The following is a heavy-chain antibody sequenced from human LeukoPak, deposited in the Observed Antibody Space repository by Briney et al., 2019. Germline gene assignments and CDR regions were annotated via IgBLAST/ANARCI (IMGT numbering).Heavy chain of an antibody. CDR3: ARDSHRYYYDSSGYYGPL. V-gene: IGHV3-21*05. J-gene: IGHJ4*02. CDR2: ISGSGRST. CDR1: GFTFSAYS. Sequence: GGSLRLSCAASGFTFSAYSMNWIRQAPGKGLEWISYISGSGRSTFSADSVKGRFTISRDNAKNSLYLQMNSLRAEDTAVYYCARDSHRYYYDSSGYYGPLWGQGTLVTVSS. D-gene: IGHD3-22*01.